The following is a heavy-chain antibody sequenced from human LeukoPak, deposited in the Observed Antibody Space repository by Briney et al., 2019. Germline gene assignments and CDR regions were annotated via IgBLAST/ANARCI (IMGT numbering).Heavy chain of an antibody. CDR2: INPNSGGT. J-gene: IGHJ4*02. D-gene: IGHD4-17*01. V-gene: IGHV1-2*02. CDR1: GYTFTGYH. CDR3: ARDPGDYGDYDY. Sequence: ASVKVSCKASGYTFTGYHMHWVRQAPGQGLEWMGWINPNSGGTNYAQKFQGRVTMTRDTSISTAYMEVSRLRSDDTAVYYCARDPGDYGDYDYWGQGTLVTVSS.